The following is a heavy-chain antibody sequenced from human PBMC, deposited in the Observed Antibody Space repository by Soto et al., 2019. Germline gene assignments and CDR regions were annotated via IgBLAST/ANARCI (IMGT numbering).Heavy chain of an antibody. V-gene: IGHV4-31*03. J-gene: IGHJ4*02. CDR3: ARAYCSGGSCYFRY. CDR1: GGSISSGGYY. Sequence: SETLSLTCTVSGGSISSGGYYWSWIRQHPGKGLEWIGYIYYSGSTYYNPSLKSRVTISVDTSKNQFSLKLSSVTAADTAVYYCARAYCSGGSCYFRYWGQGTLVTVSS. CDR2: IYYSGST. D-gene: IGHD2-15*01.